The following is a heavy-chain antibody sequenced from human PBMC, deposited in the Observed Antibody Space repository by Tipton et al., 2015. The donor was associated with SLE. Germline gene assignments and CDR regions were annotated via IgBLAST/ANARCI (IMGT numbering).Heavy chain of an antibody. CDR2: IYSGGST. V-gene: IGHV3-66*01. J-gene: IGHJ4*02. CDR3: ARDGPSGSYGY. CDR1: GFTVSSNY. Sequence: SLRLSCAASGFTVSSNYMSWVRQAPGKGLEWASVIYSGGSTYYADSVKGRFTISRDNSKNTLYLQMNSLRAEDTAVYYCARDGPSGSYGYWGQGTLVTVSS. D-gene: IGHD1-26*01.